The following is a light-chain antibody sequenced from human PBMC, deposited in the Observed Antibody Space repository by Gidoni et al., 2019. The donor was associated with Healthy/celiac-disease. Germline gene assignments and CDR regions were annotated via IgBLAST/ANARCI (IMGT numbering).Light chain of an antibody. CDR1: KLGDKY. CDR3: QAWDSSTEV. V-gene: IGLV3-1*01. CDR2: QDS. Sequence: SYELTQPPSVSVATGQTASITCSGDKLGDKYACWYQQKPGPSPVLVIYQDSKRPSGIPERFSCSTSGNTATLTISGTQAMDEADYYCQAWDSSTEVFGGGTKLTVL. J-gene: IGLJ2*01.